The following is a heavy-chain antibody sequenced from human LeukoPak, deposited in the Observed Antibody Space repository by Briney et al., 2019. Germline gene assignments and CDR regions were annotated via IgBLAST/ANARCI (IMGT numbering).Heavy chain of an antibody. Sequence: GGSLRISCAASGFSFSSYGFHWVRQAPGKGLEWVSAISYDGKNIHYADSVKGRFTISRDNSRNTVYLQMNSLRVEDTAVYYCAKTYSRESGYDFFFHYWGQGTRVSVSS. CDR2: ISYDGKNI. CDR1: GFSFSSYG. D-gene: IGHD5-12*01. CDR3: AKTYSRESGYDFFFHY. V-gene: IGHV3-33*06. J-gene: IGHJ4*02.